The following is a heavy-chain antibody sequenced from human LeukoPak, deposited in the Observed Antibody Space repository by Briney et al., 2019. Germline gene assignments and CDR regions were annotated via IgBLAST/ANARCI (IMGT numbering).Heavy chain of an antibody. Sequence: PSETLSLTCTVSGGSTSSGDYYWNWIRQHPGKGLEWIGYIYYSGSTYYNPSPKSRVTISVDTSKNQFSLKLSSVTAADTAVYYCASQSGLGDYWGQGTLVTVSS. CDR2: IYYSGST. CDR3: ASQSGLGDY. CDR1: GGSTSSGDYY. V-gene: IGHV4-31*03. J-gene: IGHJ4*02. D-gene: IGHD3-16*01.